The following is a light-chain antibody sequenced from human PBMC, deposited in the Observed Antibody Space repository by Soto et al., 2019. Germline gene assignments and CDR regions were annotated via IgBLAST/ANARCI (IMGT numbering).Light chain of an antibody. J-gene: IGKJ3*01. CDR3: QQRNTWPPLFT. Sequence: EIVLTQSPATLSLSPRERATLSCRASQPVSTSLAWYQQKPGQAPRLLIYDTSTRATGIPVGFSGSGSGTDFTLTISSLEPEDFAVYYCQQRNTWPPLFTFGPGTKVDIK. CDR1: QPVSTS. CDR2: DTS. V-gene: IGKV3-11*01.